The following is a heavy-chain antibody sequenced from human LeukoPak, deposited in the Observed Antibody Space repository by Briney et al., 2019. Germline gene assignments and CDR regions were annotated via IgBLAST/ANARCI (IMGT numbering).Heavy chain of an antibody. CDR2: INHSGST. J-gene: IGHJ4*02. Sequence: SETLSLTCAVYGGSFSGYYWSWIRQPPGKGLEWIGEINHSGSTNYNPSLKSRVTISVDTSKNQFSLKLSSVTAADTAVYYCARHSFRMVRVEYYFDYWGQGTLVTVSS. CDR3: ARHSFRMVRVEYYFDY. D-gene: IGHD3-10*01. V-gene: IGHV4-34*01. CDR1: GGSFSGYY.